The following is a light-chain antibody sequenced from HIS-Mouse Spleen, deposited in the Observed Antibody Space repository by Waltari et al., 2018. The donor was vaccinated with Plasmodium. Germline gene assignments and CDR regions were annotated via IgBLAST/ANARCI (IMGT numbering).Light chain of an antibody. Sequence: SYELTQPPSVSVFPGQTARITCSGDALPKKYAYCYQQKSSQTPVLVIYEDSKRASGIPEGYAGSISGTMATLTISGAQVEDEADYYCYTTDSSGNHRVFGRGTKLTVL. CDR3: YTTDSSGNHRV. CDR2: EDS. CDR1: ALPKKY. V-gene: IGLV3-10*01. J-gene: IGLJ3*02.